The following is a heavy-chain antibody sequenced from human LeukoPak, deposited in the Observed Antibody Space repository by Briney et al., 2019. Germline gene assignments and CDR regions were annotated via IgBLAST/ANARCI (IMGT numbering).Heavy chain of an antibody. CDR3: AKERSTSCLCLDP. CDR1: GFTFDDYA. V-gene: IGHV3-9*01. CDR2: ISSNSGSI. J-gene: IGHJ5*02. D-gene: IGHD2-2*01. Sequence: GRSLRLSCAASGFTFDDYAMHWVRHAPGKGLERVSGISSNSGSIGYADSVKGRFTISRDNAKNSLYLQMNSLRAEDTAFYYCAKERSTSCLCLDPWGQGTLVTVSS.